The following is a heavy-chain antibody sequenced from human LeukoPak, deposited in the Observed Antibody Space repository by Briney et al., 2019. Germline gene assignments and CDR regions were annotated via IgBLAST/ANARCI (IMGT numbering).Heavy chain of an antibody. CDR3: AGKYYYDSSGYFYVDY. CDR1: GYSISSGYY. J-gene: IGHJ4*02. V-gene: IGHV4-38-2*02. D-gene: IGHD3-22*01. Sequence: SETLSLTCTVSGYSISSGYYWGWIRQPPGKGLEWIGSIYHSGSTYYNPSLKSRVTISMDTAKNQFSLKLSSVTAADTAVYYCAGKYYYDSSGYFYVDYWGQGTLVTVSS. CDR2: IYHSGST.